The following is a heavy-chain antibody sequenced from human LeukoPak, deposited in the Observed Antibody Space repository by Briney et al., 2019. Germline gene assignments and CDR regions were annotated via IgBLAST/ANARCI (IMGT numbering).Heavy chain of an antibody. Sequence: GGSLRLSCAASGFAFNSYWMSWVRQAPGKGLEWVANIKRDGSDTYYVDSVKGRFTISRDNDKSSLYLQLNSLRVEDTAVYYCARDANYYDSRGENYFNYWGQGTLATVSS. CDR1: GFAFNSYW. CDR2: IKRDGSDT. D-gene: IGHD3-22*01. CDR3: ARDANYYDSRGENYFNY. V-gene: IGHV3-7*01. J-gene: IGHJ4*02.